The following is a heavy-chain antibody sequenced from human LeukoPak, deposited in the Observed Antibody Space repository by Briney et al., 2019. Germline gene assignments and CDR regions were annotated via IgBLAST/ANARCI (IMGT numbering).Heavy chain of an antibody. CDR3: TTGFLGYCSGGSCYSNCSPLLH. CDR1: GFSFSNAC. D-gene: IGHD2-15*01. V-gene: IGHV3-15*01. CDR2: IKSKTDGETT. Sequence: GGSLRLSCAASGFSFSNACMSWVRQAPGKGLEWVGRIKSKTDGETTDYAAPVKGRFTISRDDSKNTLYLQMNSLKTEDTAVYYCTTGFLGYCSGGSCYSNCSPLLHWGQGTLVTVSS. J-gene: IGHJ4*02.